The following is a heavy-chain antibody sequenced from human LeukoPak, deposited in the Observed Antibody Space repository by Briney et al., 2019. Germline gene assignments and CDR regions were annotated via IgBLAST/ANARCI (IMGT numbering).Heavy chain of an antibody. CDR3: AREGGYDQIDY. D-gene: IGHD5-12*01. Sequence: SETLSLTCAVYGGSFSGYYWSWIRQPPRKGLEWIGYIYYSGSTNYKPSLKSRVTISVDTSKNQSSLKVSSVTAADTAVYYCAREGGYDQIDYWGQGTLVTVSS. CDR1: GGSFSGYY. CDR2: IYYSGST. J-gene: IGHJ4*02. V-gene: IGHV4-59*01.